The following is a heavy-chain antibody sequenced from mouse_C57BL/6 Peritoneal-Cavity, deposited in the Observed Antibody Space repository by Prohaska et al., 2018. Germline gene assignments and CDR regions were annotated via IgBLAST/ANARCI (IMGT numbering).Heavy chain of an antibody. CDR2: IFPGSGST. CDR1: GYTFTDYY. Sequence: QVQLQQSGPELVKTGASVKISCKASGYTFTDYYINWVKQRPGQGLEWIGWIFPGSGSTYYNEKFKGKATLTVDKSSSTAYMLLSSLTSEDSAVYFCARGQFITTVVAFDYWGQGTTLTVSS. CDR3: ARGQFITTVVAFDY. D-gene: IGHD1-1*01. J-gene: IGHJ2*01. V-gene: IGHV1-75*01.